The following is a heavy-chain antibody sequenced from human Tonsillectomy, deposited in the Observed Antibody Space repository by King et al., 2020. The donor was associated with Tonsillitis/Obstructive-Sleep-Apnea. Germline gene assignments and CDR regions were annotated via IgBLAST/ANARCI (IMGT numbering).Heavy chain of an antibody. V-gene: IGHV3-21*01. D-gene: IGHD3-16*02. Sequence: VQLVESGGGLVKPGGSLRLSCAASGFTFSSYSMNWCRQAPGKGLEWVSSISSSSSYIYYADSVKGRFTISSDNAKNSLYLQMNSLRAEDTAVYYCAREDYIWGSYRYYYYYYYMDVWGKGTTVTVSS. CDR1: GFTFSSYS. CDR3: AREDYIWGSYRYYYYYYYMDV. CDR2: ISSSSSYI. J-gene: IGHJ6*03.